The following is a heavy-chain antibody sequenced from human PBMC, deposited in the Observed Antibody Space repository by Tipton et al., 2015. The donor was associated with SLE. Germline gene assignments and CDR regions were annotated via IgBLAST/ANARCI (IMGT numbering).Heavy chain of an antibody. CDR2: IWHDGSKK. Sequence: GSLRLSCEASGFNFSPYAIHWVRQTPGKGLEWVSVIWHDGSKKYYADSVKGRFTISRDNSKNTVYLEMNSLSGEDTGVYHCARGFCGGSSCYSLHLWGQGTLVTVSS. CDR3: ARGFCGGSSCYSLHL. V-gene: IGHV3-33*01. CDR1: GFNFSPYA. J-gene: IGHJ4*02. D-gene: IGHD2-15*01.